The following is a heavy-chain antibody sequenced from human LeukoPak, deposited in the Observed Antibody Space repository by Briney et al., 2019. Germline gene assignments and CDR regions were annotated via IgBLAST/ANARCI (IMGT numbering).Heavy chain of an antibody. CDR3: ASDRTLRYFDWLLNDAFDI. V-gene: IGHV4-59*01. CDR2: LYYSGST. Sequence: SETLSLTCTVSGGSISSYYWSWIRQPPGKGLEWIGYLYYSGSTNYNPSLKSRATISVDTSKNQFSLKLSSVTAADTAVYYCASDRTLRYFDWLLNDAFDIWGQGTMVTVSS. CDR1: GGSISSYY. D-gene: IGHD3-9*01. J-gene: IGHJ3*02.